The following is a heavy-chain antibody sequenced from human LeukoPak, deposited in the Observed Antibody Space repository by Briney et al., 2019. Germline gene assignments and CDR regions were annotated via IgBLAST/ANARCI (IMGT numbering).Heavy chain of an antibody. CDR3: ARRGSIAYSRFDP. V-gene: IGHV4-39*01. Sequence: SETLCLTCTVSGGSISSSSYYWGWMRRPPGKGLEWIGSIYYSVSTYYNPSLKSRVTISVDTSKDQFSLKLSSVTAADTAVYYCARRGSIAYSRFDPWGQGTLVTVSS. CDR1: GGSISSSSYY. CDR2: IYYSVST. D-gene: IGHD6-6*01. J-gene: IGHJ5*02.